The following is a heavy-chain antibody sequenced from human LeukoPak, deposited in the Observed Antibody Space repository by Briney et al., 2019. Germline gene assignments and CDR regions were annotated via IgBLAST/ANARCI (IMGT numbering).Heavy chain of an antibody. CDR2: IGTAGDT. V-gene: IGHV3-13*01. CDR3: ARGVSYYYYYYMDV. CDR1: GFTFSSYD. J-gene: IGHJ6*03. Sequence: GGSLRLSCAASGFTFSSYDMHWVRQATGKGLEWVSTIGTAGDTYYPGSVKGRFTISRENAKNALDLQMNSLRAGDTAVYYCARGVSYYYYYYMDVWGKGTTVTISS.